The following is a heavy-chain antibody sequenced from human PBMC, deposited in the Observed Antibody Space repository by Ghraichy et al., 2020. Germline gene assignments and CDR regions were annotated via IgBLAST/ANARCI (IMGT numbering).Heavy chain of an antibody. V-gene: IGHV3-30*04. J-gene: IGHJ4*02. CDR2: ISYDGSNK. CDR3: ARDLPGPFDY. CDR1: GFTFSSYA. Sequence: GGSLRLSCAASGFTFSSYAMHWVRQAPGKGLEWVAVISYDGSNKYYADSVKGRFTISRDNSKNTLYLQMNSLRAEDTAVYYCARDLPGPFDYWGQGTLVTVSS. D-gene: IGHD1-14*01.